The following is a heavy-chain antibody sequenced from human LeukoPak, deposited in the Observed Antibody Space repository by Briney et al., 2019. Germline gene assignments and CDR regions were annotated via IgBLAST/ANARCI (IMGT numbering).Heavy chain of an antibody. CDR2: FDPEDGGT. Sequence: RASVKVSCKVSGSTLTDLSVHWVRQAPGGGLEWLGGFDPEDGGTLYTEKFKGRLTMTEDTSTDTAYMELTSLRSDDTAVYYCVTVDLFGDLYYFYMDVWGEGTTVAVSS. J-gene: IGHJ6*03. CDR3: VTVDLFGDLYYFYMDV. CDR1: GSTLTDLS. V-gene: IGHV1-24*01. D-gene: IGHD3-3*01.